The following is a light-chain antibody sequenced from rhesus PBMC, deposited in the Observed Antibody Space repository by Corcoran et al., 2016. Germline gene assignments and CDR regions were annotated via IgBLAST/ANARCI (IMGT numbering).Light chain of an antibody. CDR3: QHGYGTPYS. Sequence: DIQMIQSPSSLPASVGDRVTITCRASENVNNFLNWYQQKPGKAPKLLIYNASTLQSGGPSRFSGSGSWTYYTFTISSLQPEDVATYYCQHGYGTPYSFGQGTKVEIK. CDR2: NAS. J-gene: IGKJ2*01. CDR1: ENVNNF. V-gene: IGKV1-74*01.